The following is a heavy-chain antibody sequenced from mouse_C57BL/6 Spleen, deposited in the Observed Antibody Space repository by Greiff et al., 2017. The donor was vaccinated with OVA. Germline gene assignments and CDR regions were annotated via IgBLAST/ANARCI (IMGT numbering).Heavy chain of an antibody. CDR2: INPGGGGT. CDR3: ARGGGSGSWFAY. CDR1: GYAFTNYL. J-gene: IGHJ3*01. V-gene: IGHV1-54*01. D-gene: IGHD1-1*01. Sequence: VQLQQSGAELVRPGTSVKVSCKASGYAFTNYLIAWVKQRPGQGLEWIGVINPGGGGTNYNDKFKGKATLTADKSSSTAYMQLSSLTSEEYAVYFGARGGGSGSWFAYWGQGTLVTVSA.